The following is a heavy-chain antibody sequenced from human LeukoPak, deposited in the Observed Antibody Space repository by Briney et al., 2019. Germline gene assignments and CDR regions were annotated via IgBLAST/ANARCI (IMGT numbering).Heavy chain of an antibody. CDR3: VRDPLHYCTNGVCYVFDI. V-gene: IGHV4-4*07. Sequence: SQTLSLTCTVSGGSLSSHYWSWIRQPAGKGLEWIGRIYTSGSTNLNPSLKSRVTMSIDTSENQFSLKLNSVTAADTAVYYCVRDPLHYCTNGVCYVFDIWGQGTMVTVSS. CDR2: IYTSGST. CDR1: GGSLSSHY. D-gene: IGHD2-8*01. J-gene: IGHJ3*02.